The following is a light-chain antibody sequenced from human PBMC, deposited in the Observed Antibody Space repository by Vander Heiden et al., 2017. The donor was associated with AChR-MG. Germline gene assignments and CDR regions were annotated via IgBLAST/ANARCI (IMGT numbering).Light chain of an antibody. J-gene: IGKJ4*01. CDR1: QSISSY. CDR3: QQSYSTLLT. CDR2: AAS. Sequence: DIQMTQSPSSLSASVGDRVTITCRASQSISSYLNWYQQKPGKAPKRLIYAASSLQSGVPSRFSGSGSGTDFTLTISSLQPEDFATYYCQQSYSTLLTVGGGTKVGIK. V-gene: IGKV1-39*01.